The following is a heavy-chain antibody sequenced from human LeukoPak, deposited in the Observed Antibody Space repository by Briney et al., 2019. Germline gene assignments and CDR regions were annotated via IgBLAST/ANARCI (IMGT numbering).Heavy chain of an antibody. J-gene: IGHJ4*02. Sequence: ASVKVSCKVSGYTLTELSMHWVRQAPGKGLEWMGGFDPEDGETIYAQKFQGGVTMTEDTSTDTAYMELSSLRSEDTAVYYCATDLFSAGTRNFDYWGQGTLVTVSS. CDR2: FDPEDGET. CDR3: ATDLFSAGTRNFDY. V-gene: IGHV1-24*01. CDR1: GYTLTELS. D-gene: IGHD1-26*01.